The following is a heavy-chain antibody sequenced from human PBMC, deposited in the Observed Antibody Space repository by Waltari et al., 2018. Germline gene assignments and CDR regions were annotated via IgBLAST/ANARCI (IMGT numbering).Heavy chain of an antibody. J-gene: IGHJ5*02. CDR2: IYPGDSDT. CDR1: GYRFTSYC. Sequence: EVQLVQSGAEVKKPGESLKISCKGSGYRFTSYCLGWVAKMPGKGLEWMGIIYPGDSDTRYSPSFQGQVTISADKSISTAYLQWSSLKASDTAMYYCARMVYDSSGYRNNWFDPWGQGTLVTVSS. CDR3: ARMVYDSSGYRNNWFDP. D-gene: IGHD3-22*01. V-gene: IGHV5-51*01.